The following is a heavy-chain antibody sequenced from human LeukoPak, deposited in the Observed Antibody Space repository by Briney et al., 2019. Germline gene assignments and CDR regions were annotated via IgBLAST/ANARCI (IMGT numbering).Heavy chain of an antibody. Sequence: ASVKVSCKASGYTLTGHYIHWVRQAPGQGLEWMGWISSHSGFTMYPQRFQGRVTMTTDTPISTAFLEVRRLRSDDTAAYYCARQTGDDALDIWGQGTMITVYS. CDR1: GYTLTGHY. V-gene: IGHV1-2*02. CDR2: ISSHSGFT. D-gene: IGHD7-27*01. CDR3: ARQTGDDALDI. J-gene: IGHJ3*02.